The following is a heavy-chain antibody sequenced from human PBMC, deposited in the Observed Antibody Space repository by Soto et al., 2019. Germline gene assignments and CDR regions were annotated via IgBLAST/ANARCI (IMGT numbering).Heavy chain of an antibody. CDR1: GFTFSSYG. D-gene: IGHD3-3*01. CDR3: AASAAYYDFWSGYANWFDP. CDR2: ISYDGSNK. J-gene: IGHJ5*02. Sequence: LRLSCAASGFTFSSYGMHWVRQAPGKGLEWVAVISYDGSNKYYADSVKGRFTISRDNSKNTLYLQMNSLRAEDTAVYYCAASAAYYDFWSGYANWFDPWGQGTLVIVSS. V-gene: IGHV3-30*03.